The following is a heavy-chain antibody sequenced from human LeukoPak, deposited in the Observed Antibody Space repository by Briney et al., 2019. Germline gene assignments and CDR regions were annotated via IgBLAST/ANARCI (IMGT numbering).Heavy chain of an antibody. Sequence: HPGGSLRLSCAASGFTYSSYAMSWVHQAPGKGLEWVSAISGSGGSTYYADSVRGRFTISRDNSRNTLYLQMDSLRSEDTAVYYCARDFFPIVDSTWYEIGYWGQGTLVTVSS. CDR1: GFTYSSYA. D-gene: IGHD2-21*01. CDR3: ARDFFPIVDSTWYEIGY. J-gene: IGHJ4*02. CDR2: ISGSGGST. V-gene: IGHV3-23*01.